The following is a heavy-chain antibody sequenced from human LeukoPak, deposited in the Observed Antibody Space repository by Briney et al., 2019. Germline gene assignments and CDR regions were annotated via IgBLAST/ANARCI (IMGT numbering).Heavy chain of an antibody. D-gene: IGHD3-22*01. V-gene: IGHV1-18*01. CDR3: ARVNYYYDSSGYDY. CDR2: ISAYNGNT. CDR1: GYTFTSYG. J-gene: IGHJ4*02. Sequence: GASVKVSCKASGYTFTSYGISWVRQAPGQGLEWMGWISAYNGNTNYAQKLQGRVTMTTDTSTSTAYMELRSLRSDDTAVYYCARVNYYYDSSGYDYWGQGTLVTVSS.